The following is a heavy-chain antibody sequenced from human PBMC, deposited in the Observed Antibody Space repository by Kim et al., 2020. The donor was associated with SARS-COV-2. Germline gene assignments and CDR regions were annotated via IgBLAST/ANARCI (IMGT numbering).Heavy chain of an antibody. CDR1: GFTFSSYA. CDR3: ARDRGYCSGGSCSFSYG. CDR2: ISYDGSNK. Sequence: GGSLRLSCAASGFTFSSYAMHWVRQAPGKGLEWVAVISYDGSNKYYADSVQGRFTISRDNSKNTLYLQMNSLRAEDKAVYYCARDRGYCSGGSCSFSYG. V-gene: IGHV3-30*04. D-gene: IGHD2-15*01. J-gene: IGHJ6*01.